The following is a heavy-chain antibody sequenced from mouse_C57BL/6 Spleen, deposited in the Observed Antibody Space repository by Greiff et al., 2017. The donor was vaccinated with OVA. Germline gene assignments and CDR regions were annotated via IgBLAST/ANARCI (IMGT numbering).Heavy chain of an antibody. CDR1: GYTFTSYW. V-gene: IGHV1-64*01. Sequence: QVQLKQPGAELVKPGASVKLSCKASGYTFTSYWMHWVKQRPGQGLEWIGMIHPNSGSTNYNEKFKSKATLTVDKSSSTAYMQLSSLTSEDSAVYYCARNSYYYGSSGWYFDVWGTGTTVTVSS. D-gene: IGHD1-1*01. J-gene: IGHJ1*03. CDR2: IHPNSGST. CDR3: ARNSYYYGSSGWYFDV.